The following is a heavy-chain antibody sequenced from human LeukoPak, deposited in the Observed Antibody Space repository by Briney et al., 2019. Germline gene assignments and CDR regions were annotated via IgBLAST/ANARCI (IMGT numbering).Heavy chain of an antibody. Sequence: SETLSLTCAVSGGSISSSNWWSWVRQPPGKGLEWIGEIYHSGSTNYNPSLKSRVTISVDTSKNQFSLKLSSVTAADTAVYYCARSHYYDSSGYYDFDYWGQGTLVTVSS. J-gene: IGHJ4*02. V-gene: IGHV4-4*02. D-gene: IGHD3-22*01. CDR3: ARSHYYDSSGYYDFDY. CDR1: GGSISSSNW. CDR2: IYHSGST.